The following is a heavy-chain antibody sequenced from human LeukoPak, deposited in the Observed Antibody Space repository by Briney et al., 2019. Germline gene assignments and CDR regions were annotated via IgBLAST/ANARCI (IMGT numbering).Heavy chain of an antibody. CDR1: GFTFSSYG. CDR2: IWYDGSNK. Sequence: GGSLRLSCAASGFTFSSYGMHWVRQAPGKGLAWVAVIWYDGSNKYYADSVKGRFTISRDNSKNTLYLQLNSLRAEDTAVYYCAKDLMTYMITFGPQGYWGQGTLVTVSS. D-gene: IGHD3-16*01. J-gene: IGHJ4*02. CDR3: AKDLMTYMITFGPQGY. V-gene: IGHV3-33*06.